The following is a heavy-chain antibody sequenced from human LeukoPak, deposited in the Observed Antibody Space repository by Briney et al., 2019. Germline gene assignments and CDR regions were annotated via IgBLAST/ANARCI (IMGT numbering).Heavy chain of an antibody. CDR1: GFTFRNNW. CDR3: VRGGRPVDY. CDR2: INQDGSER. Sequence: GGSLRLSCVASGFTFRNNWLSWVRQTPGRGLEWVALINQDGSERYYVDSVKGRFTISRDNAKNSLYLEVSGLRVEDTAVYYCVRGGRPVDYWGQGTLVIVSS. J-gene: IGHJ4*02. D-gene: IGHD5-12*01. V-gene: IGHV3-7*04.